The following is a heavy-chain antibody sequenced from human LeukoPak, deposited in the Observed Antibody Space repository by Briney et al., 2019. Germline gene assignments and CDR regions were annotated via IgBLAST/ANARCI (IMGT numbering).Heavy chain of an antibody. CDR1: GFTFSSYG. J-gene: IGHJ4*02. D-gene: IGHD5-12*01. Sequence: GGSLRLSCAASGFTFSSYGMHWVRQAPGKGLEWVAVISYDGSNKYYADSVKGRFTISRDNSKNTLYLQMNSLRAEDTAVYYCAKDRYASWGQGTLVTVSP. CDR3: AKDRYAS. V-gene: IGHV3-30*18. CDR2: ISYDGSNK.